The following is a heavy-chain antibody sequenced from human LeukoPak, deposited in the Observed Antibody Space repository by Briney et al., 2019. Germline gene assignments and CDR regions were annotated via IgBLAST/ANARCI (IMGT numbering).Heavy chain of an antibody. V-gene: IGHV3-30*18. D-gene: IGHD5-24*01. CDR2: ISHGGGKE. Sequence: GGSLRLSCAASEFTFDNYAMYWVRQTPGKGLEWVALISHGGGKEHYAESVKGRFTISRDNSRNTVYLQMSSLRSDDTAIYYCAKTLDGFWPQFDFWGQGTLLTVSS. J-gene: IGHJ4*02. CDR1: EFTFDNYA. CDR3: AKTLDGFWPQFDF.